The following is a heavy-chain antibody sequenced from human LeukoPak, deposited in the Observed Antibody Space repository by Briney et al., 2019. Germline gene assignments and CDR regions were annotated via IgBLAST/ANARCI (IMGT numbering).Heavy chain of an antibody. J-gene: IGHJ4*02. CDR2: VSISSGTI. CDR1: GFTFTGHN. V-gene: IGHV3-48*04. CDR3: ARAMSTFGGVRNYFDS. D-gene: IGHD3-16*01. Sequence: GGSLRLSCAASGFTFTGHNMNWVRQAPGKGLEWISFVSISSGTIYYADSVKGRFSISRDNAKSSLDLQMNSLRAEDTAVYYFARAMSTFGGVRNYFDSWGQGTLVTVSS.